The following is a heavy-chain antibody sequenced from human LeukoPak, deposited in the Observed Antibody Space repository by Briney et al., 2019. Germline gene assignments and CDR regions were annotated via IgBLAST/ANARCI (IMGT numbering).Heavy chain of an antibody. D-gene: IGHD6-13*01. CDR3: ARAATGYRRSWDFDY. Sequence: ASVKVSCKASGYTFTSYDINWVRQATGQGLEWMGWMNPNSGNTGYSQKFQGRGTMTTNPPISTAYMELSSLRSEDTDVYYCARAATGYRRSWDFDYWGQGTLVTVSS. J-gene: IGHJ4*02. CDR1: GYTFTSYD. CDR2: MNPNSGNT. V-gene: IGHV1-8*01.